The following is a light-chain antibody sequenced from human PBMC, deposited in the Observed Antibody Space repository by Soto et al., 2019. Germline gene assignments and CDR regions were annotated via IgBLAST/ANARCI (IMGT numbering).Light chain of an antibody. CDR2: LGS. CDR3: MQDLQNSGT. V-gene: IGKV2-28*01. Sequence: DIVMTQSPLSLPVTPGEPASISCRSSQSLLHSNGYNYLDWYLQKPGQSPQLLIYLGSNRASGVPDRFSGSGSGTDFTLKISRVEAEDVGVYYCMQDLQNSGTFGQGTKVEIK. J-gene: IGKJ1*01. CDR1: QSLLHSNGYNY.